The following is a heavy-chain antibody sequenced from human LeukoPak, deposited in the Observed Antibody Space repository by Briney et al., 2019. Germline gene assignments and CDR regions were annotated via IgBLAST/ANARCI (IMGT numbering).Heavy chain of an antibody. J-gene: IGHJ4*02. D-gene: IGHD6-13*01. V-gene: IGHV3-23*01. Sequence: GGTLRLSCAASGVTFSSYAMSWVRQPPGKGLEWVSAISDSGGSTYYAASVKGRFTISRDNSKNTLYLQMNSLRAEDTAVYYCAKSYSSSWSRFFDYWGQGTLVTVSS. CDR2: ISDSGGST. CDR3: AKSYSSSWSRFFDY. CDR1: GVTFSSYA.